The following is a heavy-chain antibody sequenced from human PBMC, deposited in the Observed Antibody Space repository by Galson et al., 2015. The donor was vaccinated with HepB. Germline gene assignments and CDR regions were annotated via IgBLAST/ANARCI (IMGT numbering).Heavy chain of an antibody. CDR2: INEDGRET. CDR1: GFTFSSYW. J-gene: IGHJ4*02. CDR3: VKIAPPYYYDSSGYP. Sequence: SLRLSCAASGFTFSSYWMNWVRRAPGKRLEWVANINEDGRETHYVDSVKGRFTISRDNAKNSVYLQMNSLRVEDTAVFYCVKIAPPYYYDSSGYPWGQGTLVTVSS. V-gene: IGHV3-7*03. D-gene: IGHD3-22*01.